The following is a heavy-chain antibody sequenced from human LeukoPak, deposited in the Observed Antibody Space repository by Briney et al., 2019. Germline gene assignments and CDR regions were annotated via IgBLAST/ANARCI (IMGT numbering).Heavy chain of an antibody. V-gene: IGHV3-7*01. CDR3: ARLVRLVGVTRWDAFDI. CDR1: GFTFSTYW. Sequence: GGSLRLSCAASGFTFSTYWMSWVRQAPGKGLEWVANINQDGSEKYYVDSVKGRFTISRDNAKNSLYLQMNSLRAEDTAVYYCARLVRLVGVTRWDAFDIWGQGTMVTVSS. D-gene: IGHD1-26*01. CDR2: INQDGSEK. J-gene: IGHJ3*02.